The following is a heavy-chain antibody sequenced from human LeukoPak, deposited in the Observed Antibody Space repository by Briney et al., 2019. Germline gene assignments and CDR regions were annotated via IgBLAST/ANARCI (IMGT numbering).Heavy chain of an antibody. CDR2: INPNSGRT. D-gene: IGHD3-9*01. J-gene: IGHJ4*02. CDR1: GYTFNDYY. V-gene: IGHV1-2*02. CDR3: ARDSSDILTGYYHF. Sequence: ASVKVSCKTSGYTFNDYYLHWGRQAPGQGLEWMGWINPNSGRTNYAPKFQGRVTLTTDTSISTAYMELSSLISGDTALYYCARDSSDILTGYYHFWGQGTLVTVSS.